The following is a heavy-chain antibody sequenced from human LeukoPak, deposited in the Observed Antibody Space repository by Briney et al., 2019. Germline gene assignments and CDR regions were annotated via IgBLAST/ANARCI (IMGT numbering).Heavy chain of an antibody. CDR1: GFTFSSYS. J-gene: IGHJ4*02. CDR3: AKQEGATAYFDY. Sequence: GGSLRLSCAASGFTFSSYSMNWVRQAPGKGLEWVSSISSSSTYIYYADSVKGRFTISRDNAKNTLYVQMNSLRGEDTAVYYCAKQEGATAYFDYWGQGTLVTVSS. D-gene: IGHD1-26*01. V-gene: IGHV3-21*01. CDR2: ISSSSTYI.